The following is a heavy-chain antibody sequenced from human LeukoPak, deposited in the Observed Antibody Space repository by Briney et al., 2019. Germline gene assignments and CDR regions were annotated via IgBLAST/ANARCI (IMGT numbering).Heavy chain of an antibody. Sequence: SETLSLTCTVSGGSISSSSYYWGWIRQPPGKGLEWIGSIYYSGSTYYNPSLKSRVTISVDTSKNQFSLKLSSVTAADTAVYYCARQGQWLVLSPSGRFDYWGQGTLVTVSS. V-gene: IGHV4-39*01. CDR3: ARQGQWLVLSPSGRFDY. CDR2: IYYSGST. CDR1: GGSISSSSYY. J-gene: IGHJ4*02. D-gene: IGHD6-19*01.